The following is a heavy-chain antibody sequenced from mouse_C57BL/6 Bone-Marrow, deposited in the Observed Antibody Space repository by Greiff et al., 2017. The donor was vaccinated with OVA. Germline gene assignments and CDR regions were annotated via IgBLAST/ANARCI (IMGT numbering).Heavy chain of an antibody. CDR2: INPGSGGT. CDR3: GGSSLDC. D-gene: IGHD1-1*01. Sequence: VQLQQSGAELVRPGTLVKVSCKASVYAFSNYLIEWVKQRPGQGLEWIGVINPGSGGTTYNQKFKGKATLTADKSTSTVYRQLSSLTSEDSAVYCCGGSSLDCWGHGTTRTVSS. CDR1: VYAFSNYL. J-gene: IGHJ2*01. V-gene: IGHV1-54*01.